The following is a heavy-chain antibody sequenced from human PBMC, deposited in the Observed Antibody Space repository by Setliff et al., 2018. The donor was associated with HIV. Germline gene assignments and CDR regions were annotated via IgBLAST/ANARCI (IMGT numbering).Heavy chain of an antibody. CDR3: AKGPTTGGGPSYRAYFDY. CDR1: GFTFSSYS. CDR2: ITASGGST. J-gene: IGHJ4*02. Sequence: GGSLRLSCAASGFTFSSYSVSWVRQAPGKGLEWVSAITASGGSTYYADSVKGRFTISRDNSKNTVYLQVNSLRAEDTAVYYCAKGPTTGGGPSYRAYFDYWGQGTLVTVS. V-gene: IGHV3-23*01. D-gene: IGHD3-16*01.